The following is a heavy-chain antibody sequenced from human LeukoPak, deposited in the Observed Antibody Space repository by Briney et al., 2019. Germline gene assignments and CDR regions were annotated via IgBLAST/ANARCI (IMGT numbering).Heavy chain of an antibody. J-gene: IGHJ4*02. Sequence: PGGSLRLSCTVSGFTVSRKHMTWVRQAPGKGLEWVSYISSSSSTIYYADSVKGRSTISRDNAKNSLYLQMNSLRAEDTAVYYCARGGNRDGYKFDYWGQGTLVTVSS. CDR1: GFTVSRKH. V-gene: IGHV3-48*01. CDR3: ARGGNRDGYKFDY. D-gene: IGHD5-12*01. CDR2: ISSSSSTI.